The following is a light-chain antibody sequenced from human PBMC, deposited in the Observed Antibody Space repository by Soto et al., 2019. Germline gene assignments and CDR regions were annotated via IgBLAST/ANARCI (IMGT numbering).Light chain of an antibody. CDR1: RSDVGGYNY. CDR3: SSYTSSSTDV. Sequence: QSALTQPASVSGSPGQSITISCTGTRSDVGGYNYVYWHQQHPGKAPKLMIYDVTNRPSGVSDRFSGSKSGNTASLTISGLQAEDEDDYYCSSYTSSSTDVFGAGTKLTVL. J-gene: IGLJ1*01. V-gene: IGLV2-14*01. CDR2: DVT.